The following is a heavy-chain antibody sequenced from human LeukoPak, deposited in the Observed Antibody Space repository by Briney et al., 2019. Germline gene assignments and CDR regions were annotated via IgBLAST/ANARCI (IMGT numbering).Heavy chain of an antibody. D-gene: IGHD5-12*01. Sequence: GGSLRLSCAASGFTVSSNYMSWVRQAPGRGLEWVSVIYSGGSTYYADSVKGRFTISRDNSKNTLYLQMNSLRAEDTAVYYCARVVGYAYYYMDVWGKGTTVTVSS. V-gene: IGHV3-66*02. CDR3: ARVVGYAYYYMDV. CDR2: IYSGGST. CDR1: GFTVSSNY. J-gene: IGHJ6*03.